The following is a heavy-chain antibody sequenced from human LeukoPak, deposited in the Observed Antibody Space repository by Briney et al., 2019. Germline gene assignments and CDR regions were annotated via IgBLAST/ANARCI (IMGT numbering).Heavy chain of an antibody. J-gene: IGHJ4*02. CDR3: ARIEVVTRTFDY. CDR1: GGSISTYY. V-gene: IGHV4-59*08. Sequence: NASETLSLTCTVSGGSISTYYWSWIRKPPGKGLEWIGHIYNSGSTNYSPSLKSRVTISVDTSKNQFSLKLSSVTAADTAVYYCARIEVVTRTFDYWGQGTLVTVSS. CDR2: IYNSGST. D-gene: IGHD4-23*01.